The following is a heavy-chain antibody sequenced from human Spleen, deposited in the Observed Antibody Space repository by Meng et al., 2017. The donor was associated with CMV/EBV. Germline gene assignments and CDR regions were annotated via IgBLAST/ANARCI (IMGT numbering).Heavy chain of an antibody. CDR3: ARDIVVVPAAIAYYYGMDV. CDR2: VSGHGDNT. V-gene: IGHV1-18*01. J-gene: IGHJ6*02. Sequence: ASVKVSCKTSNYSFATYVISWVRQAPGQSLEWMGWVSGHGDNTNYAQILRDRVTMTTDTSTSTAYMELRSLRSDDTAVYYCARDIVVVPAAIAYYYGMDVWGQGTTVTVSS. D-gene: IGHD2-2*02. CDR1: NYSFATYV.